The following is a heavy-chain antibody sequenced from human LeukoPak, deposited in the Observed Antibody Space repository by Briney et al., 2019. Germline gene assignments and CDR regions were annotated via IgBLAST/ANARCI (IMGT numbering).Heavy chain of an antibody. D-gene: IGHD2-2*01. CDR1: GFTFSSYA. CDR2: ISGSGGST. Sequence: GGSLRLSCAASGFTFSSYAMSWVRQAPGKGLEWVSVISGSGGSTYYADSVKDRFTISRDNSKNTLYLQMNSLRAEDTAVYYCAKYQLPTYYFDYWGQGTLVTVSS. CDR3: AKYQLPTYYFDY. V-gene: IGHV3-23*01. J-gene: IGHJ4*02.